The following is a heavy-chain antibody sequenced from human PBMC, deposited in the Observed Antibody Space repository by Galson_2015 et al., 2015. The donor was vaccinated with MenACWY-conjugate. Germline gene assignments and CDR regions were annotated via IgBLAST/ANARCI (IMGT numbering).Heavy chain of an antibody. Sequence: SLRLSCAASGFTFSSYSMYWVRQAPGKGLVWVSRIYNDGSDITYADSVKGRFTISRDNAKNTLFLQMNSLRAEDTAVYYCARGGIGAFDYWAQGTLVTV. V-gene: IGHV3-74*01. D-gene: IGHD3-16*01. CDR2: IYNDGSDI. J-gene: IGHJ4*02. CDR3: ARGGIGAFDY. CDR1: GFTFSSYS.